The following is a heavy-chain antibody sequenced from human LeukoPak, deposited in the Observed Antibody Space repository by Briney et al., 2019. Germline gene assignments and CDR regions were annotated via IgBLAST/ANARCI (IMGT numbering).Heavy chain of an antibody. CDR2: ITSGSSHI. Sequence: GGSLRLSCAASGFTFSSYNMNWVRQTPGQGLEWVSSITSGSSHIYYADSVKGRFTISRDNAKSSLYLQMNSLRAEDTAVYYCAKDFIMYYAILTGYPGDYWGQGTLVTVSS. V-gene: IGHV3-21*01. CDR1: GFTFSSYN. CDR3: AKDFIMYYAILTGYPGDY. D-gene: IGHD3-9*01. J-gene: IGHJ4*02.